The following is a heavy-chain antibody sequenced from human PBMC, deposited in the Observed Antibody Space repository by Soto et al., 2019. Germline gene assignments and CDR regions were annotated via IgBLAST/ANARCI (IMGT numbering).Heavy chain of an antibody. CDR3: AREGSGTSSFDY. Sequence: GGSLRLSCAASGFTFSDHYMDWVRQAPGKGLEWVGRTRNKANSYTTEYAASVKGRFTISRDDSKNSLYLQMNSLKTEDTVVYYCAREGSGTSSFDYWGQGTLVTVSS. D-gene: IGHD1-1*01. J-gene: IGHJ4*02. CDR1: GFTFSDHY. CDR2: TRNKANSYTT. V-gene: IGHV3-72*01.